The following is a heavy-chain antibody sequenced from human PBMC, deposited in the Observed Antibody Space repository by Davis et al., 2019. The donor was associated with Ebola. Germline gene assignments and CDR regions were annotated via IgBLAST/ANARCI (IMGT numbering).Heavy chain of an antibody. CDR3: AKTRLDSSGYYYYFDY. J-gene: IGHJ4*02. V-gene: IGHV3-23*01. CDR1: GFTFNDYA. CDR2: ISGSGGST. D-gene: IGHD3-22*01. Sequence: GESLKISCEASGFTFNDYAMSWVRQAPGKGLEWVSTISGSGGSTKYADSVKGRFTISRDNPSNTLYLRMNSLRAEDTAVYYCAKTRLDSSGYYYYFDYWGQGALVTVSS.